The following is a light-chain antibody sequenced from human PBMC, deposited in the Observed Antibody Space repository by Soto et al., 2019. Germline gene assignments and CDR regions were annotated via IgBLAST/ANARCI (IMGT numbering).Light chain of an antibody. CDR3: MQGTHWLELT. CDR2: RVS. Sequence: DIVLTQSPLSLSVTLGQPASLSCRSSQSLIYRDGNTYLNWFHQRPGQSPRRLIYRVSNRDSGVPDRFSGSGSGTDFTLTISRVEAEDVGVYYCMQGTHWLELTFGGGTKVEIK. V-gene: IGKV2-30*01. CDR1: QSLIYRDGNTY. J-gene: IGKJ4*01.